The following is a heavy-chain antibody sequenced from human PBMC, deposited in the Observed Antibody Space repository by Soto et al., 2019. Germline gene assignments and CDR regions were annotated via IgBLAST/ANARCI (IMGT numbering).Heavy chain of an antibody. J-gene: IGHJ4*02. CDR1: GYTFTNSA. V-gene: IGHV1-3*04. D-gene: IGHD3-16*02. Sequence: ASVKVSCKASGYTFTNSAMHWMRQAPGQRLEWMGWINTGNGNTKYSQKFQGRVTITRDTSASTAYVELSSLRTEDTAVYYCARGLGGYLDYIDYWGQGPLVTVSS. CDR3: ARGLGGYLDYIDY. CDR2: INTGNGNT.